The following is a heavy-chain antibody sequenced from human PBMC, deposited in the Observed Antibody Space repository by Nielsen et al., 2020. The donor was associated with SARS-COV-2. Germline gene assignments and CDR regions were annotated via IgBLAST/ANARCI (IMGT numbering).Heavy chain of an antibody. J-gene: IGHJ4*02. Sequence: SETLSLTCTVSGGSISSADHYWSWIRQPPGKGLEWIGHIYYSGSTYNNPSLKSRVTISVDTSKNQFSLKLSSVTAADTAVYYCARGGAGIVADYWGQGTLVTVSS. CDR1: GGSISSADHY. CDR3: ARGGAGIVADY. V-gene: IGHV4-30-4*01. D-gene: IGHD3-22*01. CDR2: IYYSGST.